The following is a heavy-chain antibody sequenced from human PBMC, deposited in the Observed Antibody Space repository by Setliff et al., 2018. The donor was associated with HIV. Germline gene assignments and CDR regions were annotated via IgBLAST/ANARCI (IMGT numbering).Heavy chain of an antibody. D-gene: IGHD3-22*01. CDR1: GFTFSSYS. Sequence: GGSLRLSCAASGFTFSSYSMNWVRQAPGKWLEWVSSTSSSSSYIFYADSVKGRFTISRDNAKNSLYLQMNSLRAEDTAVYYCARDPYYYDSSGYGPRAFDIWGQGTMVTVSS. V-gene: IGHV3-21*01. CDR2: TSSSSSYI. J-gene: IGHJ3*02. CDR3: ARDPYYYDSSGYGPRAFDI.